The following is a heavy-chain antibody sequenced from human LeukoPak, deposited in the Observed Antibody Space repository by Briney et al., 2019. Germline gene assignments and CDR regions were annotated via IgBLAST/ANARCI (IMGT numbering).Heavy chain of an antibody. CDR2: IHPSDSIS. CDR3: ARRAVEGYYDGSGYYAFQH. J-gene: IGHJ1*01. Sequence: GESLKISCRGSGYSFSSYWIGWVRRMPGKGLEWVGIIHPSDSISRYSPTFQGQVSISVDKSVNTAYLQWGSLKASDTAMYYCARRAVEGYYDGSGYYAFQHWGQGTLVTVS. V-gene: IGHV5-51*01. D-gene: IGHD3-22*01. CDR1: GYSFSSYW.